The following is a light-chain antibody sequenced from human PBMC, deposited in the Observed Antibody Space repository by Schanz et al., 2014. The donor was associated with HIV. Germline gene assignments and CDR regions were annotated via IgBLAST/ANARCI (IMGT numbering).Light chain of an antibody. CDR2: SNN. CDR1: ALNLGHNF. CDR3: AAWDDSLNGPV. J-gene: IGLJ2*01. Sequence: QSLLTQPPSVSAAPGQRVTISCSGGALNLGHNFVSWYQQFPGTAPKLLIYSNNQRPSGVPDRFSGSKSGTSASLAISGLQSEDEADYYCAAWDDSLNGPVFGGGTKLTVL. V-gene: IGLV1-44*01.